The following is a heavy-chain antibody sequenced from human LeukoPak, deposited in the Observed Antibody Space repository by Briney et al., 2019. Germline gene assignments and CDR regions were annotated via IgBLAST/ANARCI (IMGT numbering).Heavy chain of an antibody. D-gene: IGHD1-26*01. CDR2: IYSDYST. J-gene: IGHJ3*02. CDR1: GFTVSSND. V-gene: IGHV3-66*01. CDR3: ARGGSYLSAFDI. Sequence: GGSLRLSCAASGFTVSSNDMSWVRRPPGKGLEWVSLIYSDYSTYYADSVMGRFTISRDKSKNTLYLQMNSLRAEDTAVYYCARGGSYLSAFDIWGQGTMVTVSS.